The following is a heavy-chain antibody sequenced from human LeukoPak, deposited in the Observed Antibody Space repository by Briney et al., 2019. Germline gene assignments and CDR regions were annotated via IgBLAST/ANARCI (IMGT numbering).Heavy chain of an antibody. CDR3: AREYCSSTSCYFRWFDP. J-gene: IGHJ5*02. D-gene: IGHD2-2*01. V-gene: IGHV4-59*11. CDR1: GGSISSHY. CDR2: IYYSGST. Sequence: SETLSLTCTVSGGSISSHYWGWIRQPPGKGLEWIGYIYYSGSTNYNPSLKSRVTISVDTSKNQFSLKLSSVTAADTAVYYCAREYCSSTSCYFRWFDPWGQGTLVTVSS.